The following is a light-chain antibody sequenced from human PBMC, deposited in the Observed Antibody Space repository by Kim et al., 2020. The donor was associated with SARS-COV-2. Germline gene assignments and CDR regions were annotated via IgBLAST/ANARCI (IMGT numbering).Light chain of an antibody. J-gene: IGLJ2*01. V-gene: IGLV3-21*02. CDR3: QVWDGSTDHVL. Sequence: APGETATLTCGNHNIRLKTVGRYQQKPGQAPVLVVYDDKDRPSGIPERFSGSTSGYTATLTISRVEAGDEADYYCQVWDGSTDHVLFGGGTQLTVL. CDR1: NIRLKT. CDR2: DDK.